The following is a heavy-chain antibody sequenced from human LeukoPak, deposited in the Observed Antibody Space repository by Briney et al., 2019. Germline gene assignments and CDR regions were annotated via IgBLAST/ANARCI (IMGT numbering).Heavy chain of an antibody. D-gene: IGHD1-1*01. Sequence: GGSLRLSCAASGFSFGSYWIAWVRQAPGKGLEWVANIKEDGSEKYYVDSVKGRFTISRDNATNSLSLQMSSLRAEDTAVYYCARSTAGFDYWGQGTLVTVSS. J-gene: IGHJ4*02. CDR3: ARSTAGFDY. CDR2: IKEDGSEK. CDR1: GFSFGSYW. V-gene: IGHV3-7*01.